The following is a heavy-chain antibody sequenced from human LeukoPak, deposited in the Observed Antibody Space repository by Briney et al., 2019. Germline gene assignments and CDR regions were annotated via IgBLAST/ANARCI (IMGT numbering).Heavy chain of an antibody. CDR1: GFSFSSYW. V-gene: IGHV3-7*01. J-gene: IGHJ4*02. CDR2: IKEDGGVK. Sequence: PGGSLRLSCAASGFSFSSYWMKWVRQVPGEGPEWAANIKEDGGVKYHADSVKGRFTISGDNAKSSLYLQMNSLRAEDTAVYYCARDAVRGGDCDFWGQGTLVTVSS. D-gene: IGHD2-21*02. CDR3: ARDAVRGGDCDF.